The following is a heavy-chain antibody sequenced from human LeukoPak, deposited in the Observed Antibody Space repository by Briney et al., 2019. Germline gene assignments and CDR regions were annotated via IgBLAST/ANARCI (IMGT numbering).Heavy chain of an antibody. CDR1: GFTFSNAW. CDR2: IKSKAVGETT. D-gene: IGHD2-15*01. J-gene: IGHJ3*01. V-gene: IGHV3-15*01. CDR3: TTGYCDGGSCYGYDV. Sequence: GGSLRLSCEASGFTFSNAWMTWVRQAPGKGLEWVGRIKSKAVGETTDYAAPVNGRFIISRDDSENTVYLQMNSLKPEDTAVYYCTTGYCDGGSCYGYDVWGQGAMVIVSS.